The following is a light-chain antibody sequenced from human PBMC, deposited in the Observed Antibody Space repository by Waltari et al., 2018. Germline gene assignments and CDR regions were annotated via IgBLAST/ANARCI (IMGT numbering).Light chain of an antibody. CDR3: MQARQTPWT. CDR2: MVS. CDR1: QSLLHSNGYTF. V-gene: IGKV2-28*01. J-gene: IGKJ1*01. Sequence: EIVMTQSPLSLPVTPGEPASVSCRSSQSLLHSNGYTFLDWYVQKPGQSPQLLIYMVSNRASGVPDRFSGSGSGTDFTLEISRVEAEDVGVYCCMQARQTPWTFGQGTKVEIK.